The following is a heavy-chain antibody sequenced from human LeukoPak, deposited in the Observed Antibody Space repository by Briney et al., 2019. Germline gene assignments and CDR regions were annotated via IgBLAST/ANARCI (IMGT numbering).Heavy chain of an antibody. CDR2: IKQDGSEK. CDR1: GFTFSSYW. Sequence: GGSLRLSCAASGFTFSSYWMSWVRQAPGKGLEWVANIKQDGSEKYYVDSVKGRFTISRDNAKNSLYLQMNSLRAEDTAVYYCALRYYYDSSGPLGGGFDYWGQGTLVTVSS. D-gene: IGHD3-22*01. J-gene: IGHJ4*02. V-gene: IGHV3-7*01. CDR3: ALRYYYDSSGPLGGGFDY.